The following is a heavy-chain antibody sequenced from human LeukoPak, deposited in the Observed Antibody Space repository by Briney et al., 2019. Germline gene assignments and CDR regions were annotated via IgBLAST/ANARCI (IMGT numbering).Heavy chain of an antibody. J-gene: IGHJ4*02. Sequence: SETLSLTCTVSGGSISSYYWSWIRQPPGKGLESIGYIYYCWSTNYKPPIKSRVTISVDTSKNQFSLKLSSVTAADTAVYYCALEWELGKIDYWGQGTLVTVSS. D-gene: IGHD1-26*01. CDR3: ALEWELGKIDY. V-gene: IGHV4-59*01. CDR1: GGSISSYY. CDR2: IYYCWST.